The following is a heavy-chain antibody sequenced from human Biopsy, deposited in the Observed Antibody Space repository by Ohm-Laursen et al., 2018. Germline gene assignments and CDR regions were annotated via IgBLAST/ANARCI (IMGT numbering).Heavy chain of an antibody. J-gene: IGHJ4*02. V-gene: IGHV1-46*01. CDR2: INPSGGTV. Sequence: ASVKVSCKASGYVFINYLVHWVRQAPGQGLEWMGKINPSGGTVAYAHKFQGRVSMTRDTSTSTIYMDLRSLRSEDTALYYCTRDIGPWGDYSFEYWGQGTLVTVSS. CDR1: GYVFINYL. D-gene: IGHD4-11*01. CDR3: TRDIGPWGDYSFEY.